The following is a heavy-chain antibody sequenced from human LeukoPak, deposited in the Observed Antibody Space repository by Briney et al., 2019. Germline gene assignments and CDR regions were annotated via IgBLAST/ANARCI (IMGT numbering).Heavy chain of an antibody. CDR2: INPNSGGT. D-gene: IGHD6-13*01. V-gene: IGHV1-2*02. CDR3: ARDGSLDY. CDR1: GYTFTGYY. Sequence: ASAKVSCKASGYTFTGYYMHWLRQAPGQGLEWMGWINPNSGGTNYAQKFQGRVTLTRNTSISTAYMELSSLRSDDTAVYYCARDGSLDYWGQGTLVTVSS. J-gene: IGHJ4*02.